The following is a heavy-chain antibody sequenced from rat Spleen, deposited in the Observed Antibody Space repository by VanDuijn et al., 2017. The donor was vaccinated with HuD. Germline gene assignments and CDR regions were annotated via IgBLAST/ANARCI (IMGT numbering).Heavy chain of an antibody. CDR3: ARDHGYGGPYYFDY. J-gene: IGHJ2*01. CDR2: MWSGGST. Sequence: QVQLKESGPGLVQPSQTLSLTCTVSGFSLTSNSVHWVRQPPGKGLEWMGVMWSGGSTDYNSALKSRLSISRDTSKNQVFLKMNSLQSEDTTTYYCARDHGYGGPYYFDYWGQGVMVTVSS. D-gene: IGHD1-11*01. CDR1: GFSLTSNS. V-gene: IGHV2-45*01.